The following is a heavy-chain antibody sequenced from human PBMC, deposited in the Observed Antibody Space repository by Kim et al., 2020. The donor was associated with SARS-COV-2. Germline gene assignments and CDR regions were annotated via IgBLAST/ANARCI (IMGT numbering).Heavy chain of an antibody. J-gene: IGHJ4*02. CDR3: VRSFDY. CDR2: SDGSRT. V-gene: IGHV3-74*01. Sequence: SDGSRTNYADSAKGRFTISRDNAENTLYLQMNSLRAEDTAVYYCVRSFDYWGQGTLVTVSS.